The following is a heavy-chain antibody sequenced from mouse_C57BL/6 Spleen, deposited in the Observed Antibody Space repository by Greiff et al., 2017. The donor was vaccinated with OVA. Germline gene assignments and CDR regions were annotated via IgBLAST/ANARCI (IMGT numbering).Heavy chain of an antibody. CDR1: GFTFSSYG. D-gene: IGHD2-5*01. V-gene: IGHV5-6*01. J-gene: IGHJ1*03. Sequence: EVQLVESGGDLVKPGGSLKLSCAASGFTFSSYGMSWVRQTPDKRLEWVATISSGGSYTYYPESVKGRFTISRDNAKSTLYLQMSSLKSEDTAMYCCARQDSNYWYFDVWGTGTTVTVSS. CDR3: ARQDSNYWYFDV. CDR2: ISSGGSYT.